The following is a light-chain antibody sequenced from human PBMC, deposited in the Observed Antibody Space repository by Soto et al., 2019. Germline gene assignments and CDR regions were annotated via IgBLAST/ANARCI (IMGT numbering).Light chain of an antibody. V-gene: IGKV3-20*01. Sequence: EIVLTQSPGTLSLTAGERATLSCRASQTITSNYLAWYQQKAGQAPRLLIYAASSRATGISDRFSGSGSGTDFTLTISRLEPEDFAVHYCQQYAGSPRTFGLGTKVEIK. CDR1: QTITSNY. CDR3: QQYAGSPRT. J-gene: IGKJ1*01. CDR2: AAS.